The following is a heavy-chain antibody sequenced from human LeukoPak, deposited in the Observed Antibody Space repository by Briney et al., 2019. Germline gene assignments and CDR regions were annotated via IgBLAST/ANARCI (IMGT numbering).Heavy chain of an antibody. J-gene: IGHJ4*02. CDR1: GLTLSNYG. D-gene: IGHD3-22*01. CDR2: ISGSGGGT. V-gene: IGHV3-23*01. Sequence: AGSLRLSCAVSGLTLSNYGMSWVRLAPGKGLEWVAGISGSGGGTKYADSVNGRFPISRDNPRNTLYLQMNSLRAEDTAVYFCAKRGVVIRVILVGFHKEAYYFDSWGQGALVTVSS. CDR3: AKRGVVIRVILVGFHKEAYYFDS.